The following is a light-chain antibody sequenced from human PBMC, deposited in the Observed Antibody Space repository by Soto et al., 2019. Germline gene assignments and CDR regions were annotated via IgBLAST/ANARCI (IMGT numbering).Light chain of an antibody. CDR2: AAS. V-gene: IGKV1D-12*01. J-gene: IGKJ4*01. CDR1: QGISSG. Sequence: DVQMTQSPSSVSASVGDRVTITCRASQGISSGLAWYQQKPGKAPKLLIYAASSLQSEVPSRFSGSGSGTDFTLTISSLQPEDFATYYCQQANSFLPLTFGGGTKVAIK. CDR3: QQANSFLPLT.